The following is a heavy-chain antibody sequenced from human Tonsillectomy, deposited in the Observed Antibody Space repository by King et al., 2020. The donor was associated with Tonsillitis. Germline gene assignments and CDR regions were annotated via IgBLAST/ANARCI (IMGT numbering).Heavy chain of an antibody. CDR1: GFTFEDYA. CDR3: ANGIFGVVKPFDS. D-gene: IGHD3-3*01. CDR2: INWSSGTI. V-gene: IGHV3-9*01. J-gene: IGHJ4*02. Sequence: VQLVESGGGLVQPGRSLRLSCAASGFTFEDYAMHWVRQTPGKGLEWVSGINWSSGTIGYADSVKGRFTISRDNANNSLYLQMNSLRAEDTALYYCANGIFGVVKPFDSWGQGTLVTVSS.